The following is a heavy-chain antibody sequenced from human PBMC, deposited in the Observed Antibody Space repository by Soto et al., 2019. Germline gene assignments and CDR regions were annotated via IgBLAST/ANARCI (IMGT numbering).Heavy chain of an antibody. Sequence: VQLVESGGGLIQPGGSLRLSCAASGFTVSNNHMTWVRQAAGKGLELVSFVHGGGSTSYADSVKGRFTISRDNSKTILYLQMDSLRAEDTAIYYCAGRLTTAASLDYWGRGTLVTVSS. D-gene: IGHD3-16*01. V-gene: IGHV3-53*01. CDR3: AGRLTTAASLDY. CDR1: GFTVSNNH. J-gene: IGHJ4*02. CDR2: VHGGGST.